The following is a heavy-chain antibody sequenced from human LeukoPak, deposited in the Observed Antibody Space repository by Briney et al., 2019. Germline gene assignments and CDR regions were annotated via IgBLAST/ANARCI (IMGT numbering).Heavy chain of an antibody. CDR2: IYHTGTT. CDR1: GGSFSGYY. Sequence: SETLSLTCAVYGGSFSGYYRGWIRQPPGKGLEWIGGIYHTGTTHYNPSLKSRVTISVDTSKNQLSLRLSSVTAADTALYYCILGGKLDYWGQGILVTVSS. V-gene: IGHV4-34*01. CDR3: ILGGKLDY. J-gene: IGHJ4*02. D-gene: IGHD3-10*01.